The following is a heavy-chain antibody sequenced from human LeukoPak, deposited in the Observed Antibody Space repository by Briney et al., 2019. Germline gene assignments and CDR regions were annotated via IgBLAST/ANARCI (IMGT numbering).Heavy chain of an antibody. J-gene: IGHJ4*02. Sequence: GESLKISCKASGYSFTSYWIGWVRQMPGKGLEWMGVIYPGDSDTRYSPSFQGQVTISVDKSISTAYLQWSSLKASDTAMYYCATTGPEYSSSWYRHFWGQGTLVTVSS. CDR3: ATTGPEYSSSWYRHF. CDR1: GYSFTSYW. CDR2: IYPGDSDT. D-gene: IGHD6-13*01. V-gene: IGHV5-51*01.